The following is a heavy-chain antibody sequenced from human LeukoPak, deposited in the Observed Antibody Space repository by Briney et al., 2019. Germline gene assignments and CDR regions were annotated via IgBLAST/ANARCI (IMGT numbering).Heavy chain of an antibody. Sequence: GGSLRLSCTASGFTFGDYAMSWVRQAPGKGLEWVANIKQDGSEKYYVDSVKGRFTISRDNAKNSLYLQMNSLRAEDTAVYYCARYYCSGGSCYYFDYWGQGTLVTVSS. J-gene: IGHJ4*02. CDR1: GFTFGDYA. V-gene: IGHV3-7*01. CDR2: IKQDGSEK. D-gene: IGHD2-15*01. CDR3: ARYYCSGGSCYYFDY.